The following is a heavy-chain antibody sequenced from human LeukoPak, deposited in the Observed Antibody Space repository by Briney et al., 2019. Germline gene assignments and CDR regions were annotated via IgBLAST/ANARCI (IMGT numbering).Heavy chain of an antibody. Sequence: SVKVSCKASGGTFSSYAISWVRQAPGQGLEWMGGIIPIIGTANYAQKFQGRVTITTDESTSTAYMELSSLRSEDTAVYYCAREDYYDSSGYSLFDYWGQGTLVTVSS. J-gene: IGHJ4*02. CDR3: AREDYYDSSGYSLFDY. D-gene: IGHD3-22*01. CDR1: GGTFSSYA. CDR2: IIPIIGTA. V-gene: IGHV1-69*05.